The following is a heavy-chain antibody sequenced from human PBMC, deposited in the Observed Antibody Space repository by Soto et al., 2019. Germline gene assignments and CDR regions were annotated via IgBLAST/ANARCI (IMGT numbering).Heavy chain of an antibody. CDR3: AKDRGGLSSFDY. CDR2: ISYDGSNK. J-gene: IGHJ4*02. Sequence: PGGSLRLSCAASGFTFSSYGMHWVRQAPGKGLEWVAVISYDGSNKYYADSVKGRFTISRDNSKNTLYLQMNSLRAEDTAVYCCAKDRGGLSSFDYWGQGTLVTVSS. V-gene: IGHV3-30*18. CDR1: GFTFSSYG. D-gene: IGHD3-16*01.